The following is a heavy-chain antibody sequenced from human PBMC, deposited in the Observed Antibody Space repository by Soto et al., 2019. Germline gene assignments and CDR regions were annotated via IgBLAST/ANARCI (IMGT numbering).Heavy chain of an antibody. V-gene: IGHV3-33*01. CDR2: IWYDGSNK. J-gene: IGHJ6*02. Sequence: GGSLRLSCAASGFTFSSYGMHWVRQAPGKGLEWVAVIWYDGSNKYYADSVKGRFTISRDNSKNTLYLQMNSLRAEDTAVYYCARDGTYYDFRSGYYTLDYYYYYGMDAWGQGTTVTVSS. D-gene: IGHD3-3*01. CDR3: ARDGTYYDFRSGYYTLDYYYYYGMDA. CDR1: GFTFSSYG.